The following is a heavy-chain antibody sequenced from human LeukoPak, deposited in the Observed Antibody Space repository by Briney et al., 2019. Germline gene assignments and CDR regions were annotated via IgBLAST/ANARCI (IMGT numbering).Heavy chain of an antibody. Sequence: PSGTLSLTCTASGGSISSYYWSWIRQPPGKGLEWIGRIYTSGSPIYSPSLQSRVSMSVDTSKNQFSLKLSSVTAADTAVYYCASSSGYLRWYFDLWGRGTLVTVSS. CDR3: ASSSGYLRWYFDL. CDR1: GGSISSYY. V-gene: IGHV4-4*07. J-gene: IGHJ2*01. D-gene: IGHD3-22*01. CDR2: IYTSGSP.